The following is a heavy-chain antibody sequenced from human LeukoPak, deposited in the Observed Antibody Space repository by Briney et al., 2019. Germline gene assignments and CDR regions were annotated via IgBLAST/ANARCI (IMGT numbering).Heavy chain of an antibody. J-gene: IGHJ4*02. CDR2: ISNDGYTQ. CDR3: SKDWGEYYYGSGSYYNSDGY. D-gene: IGHD3-10*01. Sequence: GGSLRLSCEASGFTFSTYGMHWVRQAPGRGLEWVAVISNDGYTQYYADSVKGRFTISRDNSKNALFLQMNSLRAEDTAVYYCSKDWGEYYYGSGSYYNSDGYWGQRTLVTVSS. V-gene: IGHV3-30*18. CDR1: GFTFSTYG.